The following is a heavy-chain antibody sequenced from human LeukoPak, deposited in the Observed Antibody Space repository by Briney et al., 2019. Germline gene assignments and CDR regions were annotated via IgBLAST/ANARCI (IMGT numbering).Heavy chain of an antibody. V-gene: IGHV3-21*04. CDR2: ISSSSSYI. CDR3: ARDHKYYYDSSGYII. D-gene: IGHD3-22*01. CDR1: GFTFDDYS. J-gene: IGHJ4*02. Sequence: GGSLRLSCAASGFTFDDYSMNWVRQAPGKGLEWVSSISSSSSYIYYADSVKGRFTISRDNAKNSLYLQMNSLRAEDTAVYYCARDHKYYYDSSGYIIWGQGTLVTVSS.